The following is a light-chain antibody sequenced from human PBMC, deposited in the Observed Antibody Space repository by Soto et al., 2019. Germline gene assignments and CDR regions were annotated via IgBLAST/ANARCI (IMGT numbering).Light chain of an antibody. CDR3: QQYNSYPWT. V-gene: IGKV1-39*01. Sequence: DIQMTQSPSSLSASVGDRVTITCRASQAIHSYLNWYQQKPGKAPNLLIFATSTLQSGVPSRFSGSGSGTDFTLTISSLQPEDFATYYCQQYNSYPWTFGQGTKVDIK. CDR1: QAIHSY. CDR2: ATS. J-gene: IGKJ2*02.